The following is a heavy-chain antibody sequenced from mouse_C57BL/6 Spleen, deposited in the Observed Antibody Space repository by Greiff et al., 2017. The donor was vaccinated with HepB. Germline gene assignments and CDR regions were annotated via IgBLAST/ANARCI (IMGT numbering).Heavy chain of an antibody. D-gene: IGHD2-4*01. CDR2: INPSNGGT. CDR1: GYTFTSYW. CDR3: ARGGYYDYDGPFAY. J-gene: IGHJ3*01. V-gene: IGHV1-53*01. Sequence: QVHVKQPGTELVKPGASVKLSCKASGYTFTSYWMHWVKQRPGQGLEWIGNINPSNGGTNYNEKFKSKATLTVDKSSSTAYMQLSSLTSEDSAVYYCARGGYYDYDGPFAYWGQGTLVTVSA.